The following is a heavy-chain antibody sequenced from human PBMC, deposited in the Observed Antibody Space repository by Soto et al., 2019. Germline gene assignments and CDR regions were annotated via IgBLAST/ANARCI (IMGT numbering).Heavy chain of an antibody. Sequence: ASVKVSCKASGYTFTSYYMHWVRQAPGQGLEWMGIINPSGGSTSYAQKFQGRVTMTRDTSTSTVYVELSSLRSEDTAVYYCARDTHLLRYFDWKFDYWGQGNLVTVSS. CDR1: GYTFTSYY. D-gene: IGHD3-9*01. CDR3: ARDTHLLRYFDWKFDY. CDR2: INPSGGST. J-gene: IGHJ4*02. V-gene: IGHV1-46*01.